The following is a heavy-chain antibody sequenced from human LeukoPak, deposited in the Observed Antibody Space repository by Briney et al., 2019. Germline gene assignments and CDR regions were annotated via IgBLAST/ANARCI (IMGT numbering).Heavy chain of an antibody. J-gene: IGHJ4*02. D-gene: IGHD1-26*01. Sequence: GGSLRLSCAASRFTFSSYATSWVRQAPGKGLEWVSTISGGGGTYYADSVKGRFTISRDNSKNTLYLQMNSLRAEDTAVYYCAGSKSGRFDYWGQGTLVTVSS. CDR2: ISGGGGT. CDR1: RFTFSSYA. CDR3: AGSKSGRFDY. V-gene: IGHV3-23*01.